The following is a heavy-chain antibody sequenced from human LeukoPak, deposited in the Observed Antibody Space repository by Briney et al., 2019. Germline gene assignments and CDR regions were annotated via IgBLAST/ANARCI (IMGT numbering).Heavy chain of an antibody. V-gene: IGHV4-30-4*08. D-gene: IGHD3-3*01. CDR1: GGSISSGDYY. Sequence: PSQTLSLTCTVSGGSISSGDYYWSWIRQPPGKGLEWIGYIYYSGSTYYNPSLKSRVTISVDASKNQFSLKLSSVTAADTAVYYCARERASYYDFWSGYYTHDAFDIWGQGTMVTVSS. CDR3: ARERASYYDFWSGYYTHDAFDI. CDR2: IYYSGST. J-gene: IGHJ3*02.